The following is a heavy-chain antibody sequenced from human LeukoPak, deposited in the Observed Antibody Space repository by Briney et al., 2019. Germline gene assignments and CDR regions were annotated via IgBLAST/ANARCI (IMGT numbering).Heavy chain of an antibody. CDR2: SSSSGSTI. J-gene: IGHJ4*02. D-gene: IGHD4-17*01. V-gene: IGHV3-11*04. Sequence: GGSLRLSCAASGFTFSDYYMRWIRQAPGKGLEWVSYSSSSGSTIYYADSVKGRFTISRDNAKNSLYLQMNCLRAEDTAVYYCARGRPYGPDYWGQGTLVTVSS. CDR3: ARGRPYGPDY. CDR1: GFTFSDYY.